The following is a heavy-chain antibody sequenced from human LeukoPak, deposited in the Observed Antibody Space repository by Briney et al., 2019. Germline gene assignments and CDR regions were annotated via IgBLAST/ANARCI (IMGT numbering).Heavy chain of an antibody. V-gene: IGHV4-59*01. CDR2: IYYSGST. Sequence: SETQSLTCTVSGGSISGYYWSWIRQPPGQGLEWIGYIYYSGSTNYNPSLRSRVTISVDTSKNQFSLKLSSVTAADTAVYYCARGGYSYGYNFDYWGQGTLVTVSS. CDR1: GGSISGYY. J-gene: IGHJ4*02. CDR3: ARGGYSYGYNFDY. D-gene: IGHD5-18*01.